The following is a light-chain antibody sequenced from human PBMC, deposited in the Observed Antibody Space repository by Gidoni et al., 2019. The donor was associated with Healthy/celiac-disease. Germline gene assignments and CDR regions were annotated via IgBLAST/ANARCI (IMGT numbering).Light chain of an antibody. V-gene: IGKV1-8*01. CDR2: AAS. CDR1: QGISSY. CDR3: QQDYSYPWT. Sequence: AIRMTQSPSSLSASTGDRVTITCRASQGISSYLAWYQQKPGKAPKLLIYAASTLQSGVPSRFSGSGSGTDFTLTISCLQSEDVATYYCQQDYSYPWTFGQGTKVEIK. J-gene: IGKJ1*01.